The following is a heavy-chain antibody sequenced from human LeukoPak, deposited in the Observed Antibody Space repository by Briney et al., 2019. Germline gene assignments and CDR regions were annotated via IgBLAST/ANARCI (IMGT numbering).Heavy chain of an antibody. J-gene: IGHJ3*01. CDR1: GYIFTGYY. CDR3: ARERESGRSDAFDF. CDR2: INPNTGGT. D-gene: IGHD3-10*01. Sequence: ASVKVSCKTSGYIFTGYYIHWVRQAPGQGLEWMGWINPNTGGTNYARDFQGRVTMTRDTDVTTAYMELRSLRSDDTAVYFCARERESGRSDAFDFWGQGTMVTVSS. V-gene: IGHV1-2*02.